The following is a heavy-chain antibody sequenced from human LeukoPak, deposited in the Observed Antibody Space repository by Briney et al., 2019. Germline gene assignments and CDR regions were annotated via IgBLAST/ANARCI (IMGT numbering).Heavy chain of an antibody. CDR3: AKGENTAANS. CDR2: ISYDGSYE. D-gene: IGHD5-18*01. V-gene: IGHV3-30*18. CDR1: GFTFSAFG. Sequence: GGSLRLSCAASGFTFSAFGMHWVRQAPGKGLEWVAVISYDGSYEYFADSVKGRFTISRDNSKSTLYLQINSLRAEDTAMYYCAKGENTAANSWGQGTLVTVSS. J-gene: IGHJ4*02.